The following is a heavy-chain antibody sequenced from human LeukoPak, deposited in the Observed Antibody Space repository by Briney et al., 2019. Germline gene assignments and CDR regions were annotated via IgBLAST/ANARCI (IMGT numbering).Heavy chain of an antibody. CDR1: GXTFSSYG. Sequence: GESLRLSCAASGXTFSSYGMHWVRQAPGKGLEWMALISYDGSNKYYADSVKGRFTISRDNSKNTLYLQMNSLRAEDTAVYYCAKDGSAAGTDLVLDYWGQGTLVTVSS. V-gene: IGHV3-30*18. CDR2: ISYDGSNK. D-gene: IGHD6-13*01. CDR3: AKDGSAAGTDLVLDY. J-gene: IGHJ4*02.